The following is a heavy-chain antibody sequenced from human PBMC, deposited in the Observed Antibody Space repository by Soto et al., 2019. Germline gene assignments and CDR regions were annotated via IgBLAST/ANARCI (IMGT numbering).Heavy chain of an antibody. V-gene: IGHV5-51*01. CDR1: GYSFTSYW. J-gene: IGHJ5*02. CDR3: ARHLGGTAVADITGGWFDP. Sequence: GESLKISCKGSGYSFTSYWIGWVRQMPGKGLEWMGIIYPGDSDTRYSPSFQGQVTISADKSISTAYLQWSSLKASDTAMYYCARHLGGTAVADITGGWFDPWGQGTLVTVSS. D-gene: IGHD6-19*01. CDR2: IYPGDSDT.